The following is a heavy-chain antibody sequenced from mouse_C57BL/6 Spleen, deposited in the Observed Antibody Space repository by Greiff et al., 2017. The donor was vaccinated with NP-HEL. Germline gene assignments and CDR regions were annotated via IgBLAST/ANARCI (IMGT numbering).Heavy chain of an antibody. Sequence: EVQLVESGGGLVQPGGSLSLSCAASGFTFTDYYMSWVRQPPGTALEWLGFIRNKANGYTTEYSASVKGRFTISRDNSQSILYLQMNARRAEDSATYYCARGITTVSDYWGQGTTLTVSS. CDR2: IRNKANGYTT. J-gene: IGHJ2*01. V-gene: IGHV7-3*01. CDR3: ARGITTVSDY. CDR1: GFTFTDYY. D-gene: IGHD1-1*01.